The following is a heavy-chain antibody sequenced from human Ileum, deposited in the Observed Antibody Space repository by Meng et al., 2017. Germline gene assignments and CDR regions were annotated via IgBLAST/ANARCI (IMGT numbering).Heavy chain of an antibody. J-gene: IGHJ5*02. CDR3: ARRVGATPYAYNWLDP. Sequence: VQPQHVGPGRLEPSGTLSLTCGVYGGSFSGYYWSWIRQPTGKGLEWIGEIDHSGGTNYNPSLKNRVTISVDTSNNRFSLKLSSVKAADTALYFCARRVGATPYAYNWLDPWGQGTLVTVSS. CDR2: IDHSGGT. D-gene: IGHD1-26*01. V-gene: IGHV4-34*01. CDR1: GGSFSGYY.